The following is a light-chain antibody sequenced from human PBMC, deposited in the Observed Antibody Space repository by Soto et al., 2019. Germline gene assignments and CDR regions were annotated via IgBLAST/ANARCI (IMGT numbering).Light chain of an antibody. CDR3: AAWDDSLNGMV. J-gene: IGLJ2*01. V-gene: IGLV1-44*01. CDR2: SNN. Sequence: LTQPPSASVTPGQRVTISCSGSSSNIGSYTVNWYQQLPGTTPKLLIYSNNQRPSGVPDRFSGSKSGTSASLAISGLQSEDEADYYCAAWDDSLNGMVFGGGTKLTVL. CDR1: SSNIGSYT.